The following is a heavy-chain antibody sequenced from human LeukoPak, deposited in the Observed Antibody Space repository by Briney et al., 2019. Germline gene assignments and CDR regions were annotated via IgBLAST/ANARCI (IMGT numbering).Heavy chain of an antibody. CDR2: ISYDGSIK. CDR1: GFTFSSFA. CDR3: AKDGNWFDP. J-gene: IGHJ5*02. Sequence: GGSLRLSCAASGFTFSSFAMHWVRQAPGKGLEWVTLISYDGSIKYYTDSVKGRFTISRDNSKNTLYLQMNSLRAEDTAVYYCAKDGNWFDPWGQGTLVTVSS. V-gene: IGHV3-30*04.